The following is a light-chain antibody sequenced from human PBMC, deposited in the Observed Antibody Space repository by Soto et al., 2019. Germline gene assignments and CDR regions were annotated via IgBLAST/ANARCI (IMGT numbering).Light chain of an antibody. CDR1: QSINIW. J-gene: IGKJ1*01. CDR2: KAS. CDR3: QQYNAYPWT. V-gene: IGKV1-5*03. Sequence: DIQMTQSPSTLSASIGDRVTITCRASQSINIWLAWYQQKPGKAPKLLIYKASSLESGVPSRFSGSGSGTQFTLTISSLQPDDFATYHCQQYNAYPWTFGLGTNVEIK.